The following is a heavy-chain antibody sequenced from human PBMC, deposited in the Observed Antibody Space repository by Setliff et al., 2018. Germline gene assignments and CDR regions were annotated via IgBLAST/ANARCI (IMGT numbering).Heavy chain of an antibody. Sequence: ASVKVSCKASGGTFSSYAISWVRQAPGQGLEWMGGIIPILGTANYAQKFQGRVTITADESTSTAYMELSSLRSEDTAVYYCARAAAAAYYYYYMDVWGKGTTVTVSS. D-gene: IGHD2-15*01. CDR2: IIPILGTA. CDR3: ARAAAAAYYYYYMDV. J-gene: IGHJ6*03. V-gene: IGHV1-69*13. CDR1: GGTFSSYA.